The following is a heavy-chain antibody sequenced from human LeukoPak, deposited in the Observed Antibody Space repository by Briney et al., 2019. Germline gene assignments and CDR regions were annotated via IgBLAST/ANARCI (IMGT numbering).Heavy chain of an antibody. Sequence: SETLSLTCAVYGGSFSGYYWSWIRQPPGKGLEWSGEINHSGSTNYNPSLKSRVTISVDTSKNQFSLKLSSVTAADTAVYYCARGLEAARFYYYYYMDVWGKGTTVTVSS. V-gene: IGHV4-34*01. CDR1: GGSFSGYY. J-gene: IGHJ6*03. D-gene: IGHD6-6*01. CDR2: INHSGST. CDR3: ARGLEAARFYYYYYMDV.